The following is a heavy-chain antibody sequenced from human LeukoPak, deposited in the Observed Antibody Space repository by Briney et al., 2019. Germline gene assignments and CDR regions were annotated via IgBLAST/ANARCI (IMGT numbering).Heavy chain of an antibody. V-gene: IGHV1-8*03. J-gene: IGHJ4*02. D-gene: IGHD4-23*01. CDR1: GGTFSSYA. Sequence: GASVKVSCKASGGTFSSYAISWVRQATGQGLEWMGWMNPNSGNTGYAQKFQGRVTITRNTSISTAYMELSSLRSEDTAVYYCARVWGRKRWLLDYWGQGTLVTVSS. CDR3: ARVWGRKRWLLDY. CDR2: MNPNSGNT.